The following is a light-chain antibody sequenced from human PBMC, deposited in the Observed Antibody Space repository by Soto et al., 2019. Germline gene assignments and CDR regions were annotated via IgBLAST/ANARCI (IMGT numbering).Light chain of an antibody. V-gene: IGKV3-20*01. CDR3: QQYGSSPRT. Sequence: EIVLTQSPGALSLSPGESATLSCRASQSVSDTHVAWYQQRPGQAPRLLISGASSRATGIPDRFSGSGSETDFTLTISSLRSEDFAIYYCQQYGSSPRTFGQGTKVDIK. CDR2: GAS. J-gene: IGKJ1*01. CDR1: QSVSDTH.